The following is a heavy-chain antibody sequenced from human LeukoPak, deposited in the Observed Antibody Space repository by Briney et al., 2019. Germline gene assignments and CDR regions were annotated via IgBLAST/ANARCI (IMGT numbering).Heavy chain of an antibody. Sequence: PGRSLRLSCAASGFTFSNYDMHWVRQAPGKGLEWVAVISYDGSNKYYADSVKGRFTISRDNSKNTLYLQMNSLRAEDTAVYYCAKDLRSFGDYDFYWGQGTLVTVSS. CDR2: ISYDGSNK. V-gene: IGHV3-30*18. CDR3: AKDLRSFGDYDFY. J-gene: IGHJ4*02. D-gene: IGHD3-3*01. CDR1: GFTFSNYD.